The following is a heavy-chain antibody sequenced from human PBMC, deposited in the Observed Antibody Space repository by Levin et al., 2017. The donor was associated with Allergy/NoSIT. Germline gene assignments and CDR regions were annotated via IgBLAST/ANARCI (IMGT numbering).Heavy chain of an antibody. Sequence: ASVKVSCKASGGTFSSYAISWVRQAPGQGLEWMGGIIPIFGTANYAQKFQGRVTITADESTSTAYMELSSLRSEDTAVYYCARDEATYCGGDCYYNWGQGTLVTVSS. V-gene: IGHV1-69*13. CDR2: IIPIFGTA. J-gene: IGHJ4*02. CDR3: ARDEATYCGGDCYYN. D-gene: IGHD2-21*02. CDR1: GGTFSSYA.